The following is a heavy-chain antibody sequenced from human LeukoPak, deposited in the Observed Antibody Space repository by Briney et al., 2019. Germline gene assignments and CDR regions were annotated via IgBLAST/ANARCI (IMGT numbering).Heavy chain of an antibody. CDR2: INTNTGNP. J-gene: IGHJ3*02. D-gene: IGHD3-22*01. Sequence: ASVKVSCKASGYTFTSYAMNWVRQAPGQGLEWMGWINTNTGNPTYAQGFTGRFVFSLDTSVSTAYLQISSLKAEDTAVYYCARGELAYYDSRGYWLFDVFDIWGQGTMVTVSS. V-gene: IGHV7-4-1*02. CDR3: ARGELAYYDSRGYWLFDVFDI. CDR1: GYTFTSYA.